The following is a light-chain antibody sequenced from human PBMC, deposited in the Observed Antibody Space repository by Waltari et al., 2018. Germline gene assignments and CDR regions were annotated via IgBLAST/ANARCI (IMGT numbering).Light chain of an antibody. J-gene: IGLJ3*02. CDR2: RNN. V-gene: IGLV1-47*01. CDR3: AAWDDSLSGWV. Sequence: QSVLTQLPSASGTPGQGVTISCSGSSSNIGDNYVYWYQQFPGTSPKLLIHRNNQRPSGVPDRFSGSMSGTSAFLVISGLRSEDEADYHCAAWDDSLSGWVFGGGTKVTVL. CDR1: SSNIGDNY.